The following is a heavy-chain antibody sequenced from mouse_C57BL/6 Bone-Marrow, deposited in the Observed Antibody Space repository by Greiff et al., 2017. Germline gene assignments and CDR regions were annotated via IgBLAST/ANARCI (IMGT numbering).Heavy chain of an antibody. CDR3: ARGGITTVVAPMDY. J-gene: IGHJ4*01. CDR1: GYTFTSYD. V-gene: IGHV1-85*01. CDR2: IYPRDGST. D-gene: IGHD1-1*01. Sequence: QVQLQQSGPELVKPGASVKLSCKASGYTFTSYDINWVQQRPGQGLEWIGWIYPRDGSTKYNEKFKGKATLTVDTSSSTAYMELHSLTSEDAAVYFCARGGITTVVAPMDYWGQGTSVTVSS.